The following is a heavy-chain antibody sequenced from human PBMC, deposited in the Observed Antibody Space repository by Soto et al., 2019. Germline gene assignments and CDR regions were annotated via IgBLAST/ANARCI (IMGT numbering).Heavy chain of an antibody. V-gene: IGHV4-30-4*01. CDR3: ARDFVNRLAYYYGSGRLDV. Sequence: PSETLSLTCTVSGGSISSGDYYWSWIRQPPGKGLEWIGYIYYSGSTYYNPSLKSRVTISVDTSKNQFSLKLSSVTAADTAVYYCARDFVNRLAYYYGSGRLDVWGQGTTVTFSS. CDR2: IYYSGST. D-gene: IGHD3-10*01. CDR1: GGSISSGDYY. J-gene: IGHJ6*02.